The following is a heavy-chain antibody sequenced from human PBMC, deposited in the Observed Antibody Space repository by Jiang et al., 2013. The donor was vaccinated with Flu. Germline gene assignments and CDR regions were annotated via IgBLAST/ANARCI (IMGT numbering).Heavy chain of an antibody. J-gene: IGHJ5*02. V-gene: IGHV1-69*04. CDR2: IIPILGIA. Sequence: SGAEVKKPGSSVKVSCKASGGTFSSYAISWVRQAPGQGLEWMGRIIPILGIANYAQKFQGRVTITADKSTSTAYMELSSLRSEDTAVYYCARDLVDSSGYYYVEDWFDPWGQGTLVTVSS. CDR3: ARDLVDSSGYYYVEDWFDP. D-gene: IGHD3-22*01. CDR1: GGTFSSYA.